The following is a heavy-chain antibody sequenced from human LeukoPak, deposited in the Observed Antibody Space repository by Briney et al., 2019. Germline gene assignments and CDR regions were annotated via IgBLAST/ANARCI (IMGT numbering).Heavy chain of an antibody. V-gene: IGHV4-39*02. CDR2: VYYTGTT. CDR3: AREGIASPIDY. D-gene: IGHD6-13*01. CDR1: GGSISSRNYY. Sequence: SETLSLTCTVSGGSISSRNYYWGWIRQPPGKGLEWIGGVYYTGTTYSNPSLKSRVTISVDTSKNQFSLQLNSVTPEDTAVYYCAREGIASPIDYWGQGTLVTVSS. J-gene: IGHJ4*02.